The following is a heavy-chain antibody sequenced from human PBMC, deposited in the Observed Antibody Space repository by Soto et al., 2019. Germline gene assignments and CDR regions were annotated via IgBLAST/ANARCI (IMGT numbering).Heavy chain of an antibody. Sequence: QVPLFHSGAEVKKPGASVKCSCKASGYPFSDNQIHWVRRSPGQGLQWMGRINPKSDNTNYAPKFHGRFTTTIDTYIATAYLELTGLTSDDPATSYCARKLSLDFITGGSDTWGQGTLVTVSS. CDR2: INPKSDNT. CDR3: ARKLSLDFITGGSDT. V-gene: IGHV1-2*02. J-gene: IGHJ4*02. CDR1: GYPFSDNQ. D-gene: IGHD7-27*01.